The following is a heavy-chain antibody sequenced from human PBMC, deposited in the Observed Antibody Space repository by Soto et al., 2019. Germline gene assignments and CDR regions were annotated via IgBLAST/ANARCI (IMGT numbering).Heavy chain of an antibody. J-gene: IGHJ6*03. CDR3: TTSSSSSYYYYMDV. V-gene: IGHV3-15*01. CDR2: IKSKTDGGTT. D-gene: IGHD6-6*01. CDR1: GFTFSNAW. Sequence: LSLTCAASGFTFSNAWMSWVRQAPGKGLEWVGRIKSKTDGGTTDYAAPVKGRFTISRDDSKNTLYLQMNSLKTEDTAVYYCTTSSSSSYYYYMDVWGKGTTVTVSS.